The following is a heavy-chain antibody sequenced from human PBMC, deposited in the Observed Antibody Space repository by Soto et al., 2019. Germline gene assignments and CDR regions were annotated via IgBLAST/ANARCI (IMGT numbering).Heavy chain of an antibody. V-gene: IGHV4-39*01. J-gene: IGHJ1*01. CDR2: IYYSGSP. Sequence: QLQLQESGPGLVKPSETLSLTCTVSGGSISSSSYYWGWIRQPPGKGLEWIGSIYYSGSPYYNPSLKSRVTISVDTSKNQFSLKLSSVTAADTAVYYCARQGYCSGGSCYAEAEYFQHWGQGTLVTVSS. D-gene: IGHD2-15*01. CDR1: GGSISSSSYY. CDR3: ARQGYCSGGSCYAEAEYFQH.